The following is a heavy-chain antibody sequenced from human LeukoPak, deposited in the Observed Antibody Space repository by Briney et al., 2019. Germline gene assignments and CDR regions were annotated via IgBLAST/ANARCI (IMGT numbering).Heavy chain of an antibody. J-gene: IGHJ5*02. CDR1: GYTFTAYY. CDR2: INPNSGGT. V-gene: IGHV1-2*06. Sequence: ASVKVSCKASGYTFTAYYMHWVRQAPGQGLEWMGRINPNSGGTNYAQKFQGRVTMTRDTSISTAYMELSRLRSDDTAVYYCARALAGVGAPSKSFDPWGQGTLVTVSS. CDR3: ARALAGVGAPSKSFDP. D-gene: IGHD1-26*01.